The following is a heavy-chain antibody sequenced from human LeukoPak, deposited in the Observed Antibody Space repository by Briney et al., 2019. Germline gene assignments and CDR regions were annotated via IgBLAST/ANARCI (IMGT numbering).Heavy chain of an antibody. Sequence: SVKVSCKASGGTFSSYAISWVRQAPGQGLEWIGGIIPIFGTANYAQKFQGRVTITTDESTSTAYMELSSLRSEDTAVYYCASLDVLRSIVGLNYYYYYMDVWGKGTTVTVSS. D-gene: IGHD3-3*01. CDR3: ASLDVLRSIVGLNYYYYYMDV. J-gene: IGHJ6*03. CDR1: GGTFSSYA. CDR2: IIPIFGTA. V-gene: IGHV1-69*05.